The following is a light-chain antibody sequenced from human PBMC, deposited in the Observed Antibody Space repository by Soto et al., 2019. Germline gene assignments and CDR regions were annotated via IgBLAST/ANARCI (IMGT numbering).Light chain of an antibody. CDR2: DVS. CDR3: SSYASSSTYV. J-gene: IGLJ1*01. CDR1: SSDVGGYNY. V-gene: IGLV2-14*03. Sequence: QSALTQPASVSGSPGQSITISCTGTSSDVGGYNYVSWYQQHPGKAPKLMLYDVSNRPSGVSNRFSGPKSGNSASLAISVLQAEDEADYYCSSYASSSTYVFGTGTKLTVL.